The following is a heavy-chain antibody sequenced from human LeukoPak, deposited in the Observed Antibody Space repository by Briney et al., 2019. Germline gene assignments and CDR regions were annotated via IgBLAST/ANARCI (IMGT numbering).Heavy chain of an antibody. CDR1: GFTFSSYW. V-gene: IGHV3-7*03. D-gene: IGHD5-24*01. CDR3: ARGRDGYNHAFDI. J-gene: IGHJ3*02. Sequence: GGTLRLSCAASGFTFSSYWMSWVRQAPGKGLEWGANIKQDGSEKYYVDSVKGRFTISRDNAKNSLYLQMNSLRAEDTAVYYCARGRDGYNHAFDIWGQGTMVTVSS. CDR2: IKQDGSEK.